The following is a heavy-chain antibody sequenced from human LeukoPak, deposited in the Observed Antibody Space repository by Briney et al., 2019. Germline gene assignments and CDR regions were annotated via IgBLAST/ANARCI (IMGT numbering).Heavy chain of an antibody. D-gene: IGHD3-3*01. CDR2: INTGGSDR. Sequence: GGSLRLSCTASGFTFSNYAMSWVRQAPGKGLEWVSAINTGGSDRYYADSVKGRFTVSRDNTKNSLYLQMNSLRAEDTGVFYCARDQYDSWSRRGNFDSWGQGTLVIVSS. V-gene: IGHV3-23*01. CDR3: ARDQYDSWSRRGNFDS. J-gene: IGHJ4*02. CDR1: GFTFSNYA.